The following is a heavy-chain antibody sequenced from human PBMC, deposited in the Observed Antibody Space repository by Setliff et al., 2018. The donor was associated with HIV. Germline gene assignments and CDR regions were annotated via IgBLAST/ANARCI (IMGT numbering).Heavy chain of an antibody. CDR1: GDSIISDTYY. CDR2: IFYTRST. D-gene: IGHD3-9*01. CDR3: ARQTRNRYDVLTGYSVL. Sequence: SETLSLTCSVSGDSIISDTYYWGWIRQPPGKGPEWIASIFYTRSTFYTSSLKSRVRISMDKPKNQFSLELTSVTTEDTAVFYCARQTRNRYDVLTGYSVLWGQGILVTVSS. J-gene: IGHJ4*02. V-gene: IGHV4-39*01.